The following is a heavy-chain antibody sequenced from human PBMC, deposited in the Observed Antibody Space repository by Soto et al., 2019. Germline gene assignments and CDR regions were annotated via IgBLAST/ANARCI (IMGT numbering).Heavy chain of an antibody. V-gene: IGHV1-58*01. Sequence: GASVKVSCKASGFTFTSSAVQWVRQARGQRPEWIGWIVVGSGNTNYAQKFQERVTITRDMSTSTAYMELSSLRSEDTAVYYCAALLGSYRGTPHVWGQGTTVSVSS. J-gene: IGHJ6*02. D-gene: IGHD3-16*02. CDR3: AALLGSYRGTPHV. CDR1: GFTFTSSA. CDR2: IVVGSGNT.